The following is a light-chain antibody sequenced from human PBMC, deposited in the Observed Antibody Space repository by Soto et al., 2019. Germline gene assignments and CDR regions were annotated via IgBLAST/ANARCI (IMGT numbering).Light chain of an antibody. J-gene: IGKJ1*01. CDR2: GAS. CDR1: QSVSNDY. CDR3: QHYFNSPWT. V-gene: IGKV3-20*01. Sequence: EIVLTQSPDTLSFPPGERATLSCRASQSVSNDYLAWYQQKPGQSPRLLIYGASSRAAGISDRFSGSGSGTDFTLIISRLEPEDFAVYSCQHYFNSPWTFGQGTKVEIK.